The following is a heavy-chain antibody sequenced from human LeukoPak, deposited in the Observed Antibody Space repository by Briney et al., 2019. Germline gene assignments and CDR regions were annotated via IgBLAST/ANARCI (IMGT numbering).Heavy chain of an antibody. Sequence: PGGPLRLSCAASGFVFSDSYMSWTRQAPGKGLQWLSDISTRGNSIHYADSVRGRFSISRDNTKNSLFLQMNNLSAEDTAVYYCATLRGDYFDDWGQGTLVTVSS. D-gene: IGHD4-17*01. CDR2: ISTRGNSI. CDR3: ATLRGDYFDD. J-gene: IGHJ4*02. V-gene: IGHV3-11*04. CDR1: GFVFSDSY.